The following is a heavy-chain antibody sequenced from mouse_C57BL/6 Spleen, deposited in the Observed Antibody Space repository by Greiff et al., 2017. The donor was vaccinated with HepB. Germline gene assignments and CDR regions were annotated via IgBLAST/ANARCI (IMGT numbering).Heavy chain of an antibody. Sequence: EVMLVESGPELVKPGASVKIPCKASGYTFTDYNMDWVKQSHGKSLEWIGDINPNNGGTIYNQKFKGKATLTVDKSSSTAYMELRSLTSEDTAVYYCARSRPLYYAMDYWGQGTSVTVSS. CDR2: INPNNGGT. CDR3: ARSRPLYYAMDY. V-gene: IGHV1-18*01. J-gene: IGHJ4*01. CDR1: GYTFTDYN.